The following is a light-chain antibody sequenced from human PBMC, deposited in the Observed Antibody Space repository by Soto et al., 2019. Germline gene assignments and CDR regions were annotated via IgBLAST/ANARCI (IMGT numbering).Light chain of an antibody. CDR2: DVT. Sequence: QSVLTQPASVSGSPGQSSTISCTGTSSDIGDSNYVSWYQQHPGKAPKLMIYDVTSRPSGVSNRFSGSKSGNTASLTISGLQAEGEADYYCSSYATTSALYVFGTGTKVTVL. V-gene: IGLV2-14*03. CDR1: SSDIGDSNY. CDR3: SSYATTSALYV. J-gene: IGLJ1*01.